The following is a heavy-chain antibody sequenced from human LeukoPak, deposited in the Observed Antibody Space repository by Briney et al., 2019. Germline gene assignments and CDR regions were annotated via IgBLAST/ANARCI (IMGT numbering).Heavy chain of an antibody. CDR2: VKQDGSEK. J-gene: IGHJ1*01. CDR1: GFTFSSYW. D-gene: IGHD3-22*01. CDR3: ATYSSLNRREFQY. V-gene: IGHV3-7*01. Sequence: GGSLRLSCAASGFTFSSYWMSWVRQAPGKGLEWVANVKQDGSEKYYVDSVKGRFTISRDNAKNSLYLQMNSLRAEDTAVYYCATYSSLNRREFQYWGQGTLLTVSS.